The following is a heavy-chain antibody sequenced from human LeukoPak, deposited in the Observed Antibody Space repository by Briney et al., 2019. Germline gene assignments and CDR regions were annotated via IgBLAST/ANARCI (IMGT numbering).Heavy chain of an antibody. CDR1: GFTVSGDY. CDR2: TYNDGST. J-gene: IGHJ4*02. CDR3: ARDHSRGYYYFDS. V-gene: IGHV3-53*01. D-gene: IGHD3-22*01. Sequence: GGSLRLSCVASGFTVSGDYMSWVRQAPGKGLEWVSVTYNDGSTYYAASVKGRFTIARDNSKNTLYLQMNSLRAEDTAVYYCARDHSRGYYYFDSWGQGTLVTVSS.